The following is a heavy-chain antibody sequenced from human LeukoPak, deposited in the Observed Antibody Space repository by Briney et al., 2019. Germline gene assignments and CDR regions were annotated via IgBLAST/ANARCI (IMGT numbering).Heavy chain of an antibody. CDR2: ISWNSGSI. D-gene: IGHD6-13*01. Sequence: GGSLRPSCAASGFTFDDYAMHWVRQAPGKGLEWVSGISWNSGSIGYTDSVKGRFTISRDNAKNSLYLQMNSLRAEDTALYYCAKGGSSSWYWNAFDIWGQGTMVTVSS. CDR1: GFTFDDYA. CDR3: AKGGSSSWYWNAFDI. V-gene: IGHV3-9*01. J-gene: IGHJ3*02.